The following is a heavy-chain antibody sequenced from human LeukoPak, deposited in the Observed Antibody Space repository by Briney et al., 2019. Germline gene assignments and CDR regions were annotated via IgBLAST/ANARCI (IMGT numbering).Heavy chain of an antibody. CDR2: ISYDGSNK. J-gene: IGHJ6*03. D-gene: IGHD1-14*01. CDR3: ARDTPGTLGMDV. V-gene: IGHV3-30*04. Sequence: GGSLRLSCAASGFTFSSYAMHWVRQAPGKGLEWVAVISYDGSNKYYADSVKGRFTISRDNSKNTLCLQMNSLRAEDTAVYYCARDTPGTLGMDVWGKGTTVTVSS. CDR1: GFTFSSYA.